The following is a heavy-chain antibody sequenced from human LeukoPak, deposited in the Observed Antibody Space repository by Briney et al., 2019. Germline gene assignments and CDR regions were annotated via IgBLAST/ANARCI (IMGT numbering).Heavy chain of an antibody. CDR1: GFSFRSYA. D-gene: IGHD6-13*01. Sequence: GGSLRLSCAASGFSFRSYAMSWVRQAPGKGPEWVSTVTGSDGRTYYPDSVKGRFTTSRGNSENTVYLQMNSLRAEDTAVYYCAKAKGTSSQYQMEVWGKGTTVTVSP. V-gene: IGHV3-23*01. CDR3: AKAKGTSSQYQMEV. CDR2: VTGSDGRT. J-gene: IGHJ6*04.